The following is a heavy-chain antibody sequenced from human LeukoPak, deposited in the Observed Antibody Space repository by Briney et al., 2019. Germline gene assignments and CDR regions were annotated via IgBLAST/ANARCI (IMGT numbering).Heavy chain of an antibody. J-gene: IGHJ1*01. V-gene: IGHV4-59*01. CDR2: VYYSGTT. D-gene: IGHD2-21*02. Sequence: SETLSLTCIVSGGSISGYYWSWIRQPPGKGLEWIGYVYYSGTTNYNPSLKSRVTISMDTSKNQFSLRLSSVTAADAAVYYCARGAYCGGDCSYFQHWGQGTLVTVSS. CDR3: ARGAYCGGDCSYFQH. CDR1: GGSISGYY.